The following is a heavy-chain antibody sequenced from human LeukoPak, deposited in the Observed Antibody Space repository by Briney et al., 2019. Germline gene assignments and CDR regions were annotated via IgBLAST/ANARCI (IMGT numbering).Heavy chain of an antibody. Sequence: ASVKVSFKASGYTFTDYYIHWVRQAPGQGIEWMGWINPNSGGTNYAHKFQGRVTMVSDTSISTVYMDLSSVNSDDTAVYYCARDVGSLVVDYWGQGTLVPVSS. CDR3: ARDVGSLVVDY. CDR1: GYTFTDYY. V-gene: IGHV1-2*07. CDR2: INPNSGGT. D-gene: IGHD2-8*02. J-gene: IGHJ4*02.